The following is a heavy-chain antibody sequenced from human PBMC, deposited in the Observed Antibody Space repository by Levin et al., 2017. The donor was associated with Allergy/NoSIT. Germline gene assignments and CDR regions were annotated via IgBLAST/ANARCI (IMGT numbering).Heavy chain of an antibody. CDR3: ARGKPSDYYDRNGFHSLFDY. D-gene: IGHD3-22*01. Sequence: SETLSLTCVVYGGSFTTFYWSWIRQTPGKGLEWIGEINHSGGTNYNPSLKSRVTISVDTSKNQFSLNVRSVTAADTAVYYCARGKPSDYYDRNGFHSLFDYWGQGTLVTVSS. CDR2: INHSGGT. CDR1: GGSFTTFY. V-gene: IGHV4-34*01. J-gene: IGHJ4*02.